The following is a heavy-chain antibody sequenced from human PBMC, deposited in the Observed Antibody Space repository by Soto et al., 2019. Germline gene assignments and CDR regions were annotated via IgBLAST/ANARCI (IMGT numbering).Heavy chain of an antibody. Sequence: SETLSLTCTVFGGSISSHYWSWIRQPPGKGLEWIAYIYYSGSTKYNPSLKSRVTISVDASKNQFSLKLSSVTAADTAVYYCARHIVGSIGFDFWGQGTLVTVSS. J-gene: IGHJ4*02. CDR1: GGSISSHY. CDR3: ARHIVGSIGFDF. D-gene: IGHD5-12*01. CDR2: IYYSGST. V-gene: IGHV4-59*08.